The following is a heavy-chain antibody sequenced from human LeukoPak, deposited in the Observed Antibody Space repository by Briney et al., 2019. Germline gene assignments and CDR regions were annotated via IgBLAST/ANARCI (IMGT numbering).Heavy chain of an antibody. D-gene: IGHD3-22*01. J-gene: IGHJ1*01. CDR3: ATYSSLNRREFQY. CDR1: GFTFDDYA. Sequence: GGSLRLSCAASGFTFDDYAMHWVRQVPGKGLDWVSGISWNSGGIGYADSVKGRFTISRDNAKNSLYLQMNSLRAEDTAVYYCATYSSLNRREFQYWGQGTLLTVSS. CDR2: ISWNSGGI. V-gene: IGHV3-9*01.